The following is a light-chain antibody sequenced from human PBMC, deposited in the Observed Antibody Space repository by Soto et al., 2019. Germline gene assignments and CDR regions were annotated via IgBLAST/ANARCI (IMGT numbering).Light chain of an antibody. V-gene: IGKV1-39*01. CDR2: AAS. Sequence: DIPMTQSPSSLSASVGDRVTITCRASQSISSYLNWYQQKPGKAPKLLIYAASSLQSGVPSRFSDSGSGTDFTLTISSLQPEDFATYYCQQSYSTLLTVGGGTKVEIK. CDR3: QQSYSTLLT. J-gene: IGKJ4*01. CDR1: QSISSY.